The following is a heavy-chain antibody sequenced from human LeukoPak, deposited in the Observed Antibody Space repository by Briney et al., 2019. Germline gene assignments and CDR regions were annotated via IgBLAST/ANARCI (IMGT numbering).Heavy chain of an antibody. CDR1: GFTFTTFW. V-gene: IGHV3-74*01. Sequence: PGGSLRLSCAASGFTFTTFWMNWVRQAPGEGLVWVSLINTDGRTTTYADSVKGRFTISRDNAKNTLYLQMNRLRAEDTAVYYCARDLHGSPDWWGQGTLVTVSS. D-gene: IGHD2-2*03. CDR2: INTDGRTT. CDR3: ARDLHGSPDW. J-gene: IGHJ4*02.